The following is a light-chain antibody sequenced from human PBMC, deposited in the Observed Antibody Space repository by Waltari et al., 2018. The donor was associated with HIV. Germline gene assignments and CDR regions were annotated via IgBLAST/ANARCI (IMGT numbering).Light chain of an antibody. J-gene: IGLJ2*01. CDR3: GSFSITSTLVV. CDR2: DAS. V-gene: IGLV2-14*03. Sequence: QSALTQPASVSGSPGQSITISCTGTSSDIGGYNYVSWYQQHPGKAPKLMIFDASNRPSGISNRFSGSKSGNTASLTISGLQADDEAHYFCGSFSITSTLVVFGGGTKLTVL. CDR1: SSDIGGYNY.